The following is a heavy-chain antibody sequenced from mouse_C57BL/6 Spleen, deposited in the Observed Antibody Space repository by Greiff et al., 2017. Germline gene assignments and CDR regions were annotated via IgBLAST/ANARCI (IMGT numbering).Heavy chain of an antibody. Sequence: QVQLQQSGPELVKPGASVKISCKASGYAFSSSWMNWVKQRPGTGLEWIGRIYPGDGDTNYNGKFKGKATLTADKSSSTAYMQLSSLTSEDSAVYFCARGRNYGDYAMDYWGQGTSVTVSS. D-gene: IGHD1-1*01. CDR3: ARGRNYGDYAMDY. J-gene: IGHJ4*01. V-gene: IGHV1-82*01. CDR2: IYPGDGDT. CDR1: GYAFSSSW.